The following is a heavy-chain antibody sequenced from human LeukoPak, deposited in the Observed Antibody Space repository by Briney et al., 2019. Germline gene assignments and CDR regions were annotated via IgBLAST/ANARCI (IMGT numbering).Heavy chain of an antibody. Sequence: PGGSLRLSCAASGFTFSSYGMHWVRQAPGKGLEWVAVISYDGSNKYYADSVKGRFTISRDNSKSTLYLQMNSLRAEDTAVYYCAKDGADVWGGAFDIWGQGTMVTVSS. CDR2: ISYDGSNK. CDR1: GFTFSSYG. V-gene: IGHV3-30*18. CDR3: AKDGADVWGGAFDI. J-gene: IGHJ3*02. D-gene: IGHD3-16*01.